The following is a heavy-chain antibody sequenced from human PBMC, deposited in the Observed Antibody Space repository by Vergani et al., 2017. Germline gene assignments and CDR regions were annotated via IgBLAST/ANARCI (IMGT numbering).Heavy chain of an antibody. CDR3: ARDIRYCSSTSWCVPDWGWGEFDY. D-gene: IGHD2-2*01. CDR2: ISSSSSYI. V-gene: IGHV3-21*01. Sequence: EVQLVESGGGLVKPGGSLRLSCAASGFTFSSYSMNWVRQAPGKGLEWVSSISSSSSYIYYADSVKGRFTISRDNAKNSLYLQMNSLRAEDTAVYYCARDIRYCSSTSWCVPDWGWGEFDYWGQGTLVTVSS. J-gene: IGHJ4*02. CDR1: GFTFSSYS.